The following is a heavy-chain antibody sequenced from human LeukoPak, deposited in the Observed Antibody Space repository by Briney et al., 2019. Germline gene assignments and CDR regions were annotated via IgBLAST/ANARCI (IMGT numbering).Heavy chain of an antibody. V-gene: IGHV4-61*01. CDR2: IYYSGST. CDR3: ARGDDILTGYYPFDY. J-gene: IGHJ4*02. CDR1: GGSVSSGSYY. Sequence: SETLSLTCTVSGGSVSSGSYYWSWIRQPPGKGLEWIGYIYYSGSTNYNPSLKSRVTISVDTSKNQFSLKLSSVTAADTAVHYCARGDDILTGYYPFDYWGQGTLVTVSS. D-gene: IGHD3-9*01.